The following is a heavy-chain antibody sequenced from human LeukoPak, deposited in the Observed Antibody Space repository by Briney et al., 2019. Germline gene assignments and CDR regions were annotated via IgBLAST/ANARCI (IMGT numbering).Heavy chain of an antibody. V-gene: IGHV1-2*02. CDR2: INPNSGIT. Sequence: ASVKVSCKASGYTFTGSYMHWVRQAPGQGLEWMGWINPNSGITGYAQKFQGRVTMTRNTSISIAYMELRSLRSDDTAVYYCARDSPAAAGTPDYWGQGTLVTVSS. J-gene: IGHJ4*02. D-gene: IGHD6-13*01. CDR1: GYTFTGSY. CDR3: ARDSPAAAGTPDY.